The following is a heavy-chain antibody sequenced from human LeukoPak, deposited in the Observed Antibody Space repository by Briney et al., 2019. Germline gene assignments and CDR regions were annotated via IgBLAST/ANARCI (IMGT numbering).Heavy chain of an antibody. D-gene: IGHD5-12*01. V-gene: IGHV3-30*02. CDR2: VRYDSSNK. Sequence: GGSLRLSCAASGFTFSGYGMHWVRQAPGKGLEWVAFVRYDSSNKYYADSVKGRFTVSRDNSKNMLYLQMNSLRAEDTAVYYCAKGAYDDYWGQGTLVTVSS. J-gene: IGHJ4*02. CDR1: GFTFSGYG. CDR3: AKGAYDDY.